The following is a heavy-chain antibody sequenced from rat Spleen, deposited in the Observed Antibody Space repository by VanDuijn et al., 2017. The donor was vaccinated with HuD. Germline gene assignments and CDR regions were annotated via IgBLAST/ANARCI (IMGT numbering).Heavy chain of an antibody. CDR1: GFTFSDYN. J-gene: IGHJ2*01. CDR3: ARQVDLRYFDY. Sequence: EVQLVESGGGLVQPGRSLELSCAASGFTFSDYNMAWVRQAPKKGLEWVATISYDGSSTYYPDSVKGRFTISRDNAKSTLYLQMDSLGSEDTATYYCARQVDLRYFDYWGQGVMVTVSS. D-gene: IGHD2-1*01. V-gene: IGHV5-7*01. CDR2: ISYDGSST.